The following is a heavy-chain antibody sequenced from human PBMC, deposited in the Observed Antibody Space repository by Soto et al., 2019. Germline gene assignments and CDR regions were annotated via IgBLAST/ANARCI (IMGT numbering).Heavy chain of an antibody. V-gene: IGHV1-18*01. D-gene: IGHD2-15*01. Sequence: ASVKVSCKASGYTFTRYCISWVRQAPGQGLEWMGWISAYNGNTNYAQKLQGRVTMTTDTSTTTAYMELRSLRSDDTAVYYCARGVEYGPLDYWGQGTLVTVSS. CDR3: ARGVEYGPLDY. J-gene: IGHJ4*02. CDR1: GYTFTRYC. CDR2: ISAYNGNT.